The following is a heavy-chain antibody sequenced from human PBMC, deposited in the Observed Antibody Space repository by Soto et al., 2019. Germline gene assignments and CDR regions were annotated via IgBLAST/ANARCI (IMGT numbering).Heavy chain of an antibody. CDR2: ISSSSSYI. D-gene: IGHD5-18*01. Sequence: EVQLVESGGGLVKPGGSLRLSCAASGFTFSSYSMNWVRQAPGKGLEWVSSISSSSSYIYYADSVKGRFTISRDNAKNSLYLQMNRLRAEDTAVYYCARDQPGYSYGDELGYWGQGTLVTVSS. J-gene: IGHJ4*02. CDR3: ARDQPGYSYGDELGY. CDR1: GFTFSSYS. V-gene: IGHV3-21*01.